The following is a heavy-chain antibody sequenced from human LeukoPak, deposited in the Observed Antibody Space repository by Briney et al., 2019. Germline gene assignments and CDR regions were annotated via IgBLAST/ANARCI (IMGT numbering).Heavy chain of an antibody. CDR2: ISYHGIDK. CDR3: ARAGEDVVLGPAPVGGSPYNWFDP. V-gene: IGHV3-30-3*01. Sequence: GGSLRLSCAASGFTFSTFAMNWIRRAPGKGLEWVAVISYHGIDKYYADSVKGRFTISRDNSKNALYLQMNSLRPEDTAVYYCARAGEDVVLGPAPVGGSPYNWFDPWGQGTLVTVSS. D-gene: IGHD2-2*01. CDR1: GFTFSTFA. J-gene: IGHJ5*02.